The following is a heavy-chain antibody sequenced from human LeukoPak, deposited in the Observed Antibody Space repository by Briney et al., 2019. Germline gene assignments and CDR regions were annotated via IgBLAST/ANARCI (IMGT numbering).Heavy chain of an antibody. J-gene: IGHJ6*02. CDR1: GGSISRGGYY. V-gene: IGHV4-31*03. Sequence: SEILSLTCTVSGGSISRGGYYWRWFPPPPAKVLGWIGYMYYSGSTYYNPSLKSRVTISVDTSKNQFSLKLSSVTAADTAVYYCARAVVSRYCSSTSCYGMDVWGQGTTVTVSS. CDR2: MYYSGST. D-gene: IGHD2-2*01. CDR3: ARAVVSRYCSSTSCYGMDV.